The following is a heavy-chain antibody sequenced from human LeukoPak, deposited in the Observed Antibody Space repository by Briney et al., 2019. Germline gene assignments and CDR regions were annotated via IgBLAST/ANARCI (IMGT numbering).Heavy chain of an antibody. CDR3: ARDLSGGSY. J-gene: IGHJ4*02. CDR2: INPSGGST. Sequence: ASVKVSCKASGGTFSSYAISWVRQAPGQGLEWMGIINPSGGSTSYAQKFQGRVTMTRDTSTSTVYMELSSLRSEDTAVYYCARDLSGGSYWGQGTLVTVSS. CDR1: GGTFSSYA. V-gene: IGHV1-46*01. D-gene: IGHD3-10*01.